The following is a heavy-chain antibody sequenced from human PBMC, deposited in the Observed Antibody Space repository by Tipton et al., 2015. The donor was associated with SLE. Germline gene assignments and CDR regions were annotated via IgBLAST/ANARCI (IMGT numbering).Heavy chain of an antibody. D-gene: IGHD3-9*01. V-gene: IGHV1-69*01. CDR1: GGTFAKIA. CDR2: IIPIFDAP. Sequence: EVKKPGSSVKISCKISGGTFAKIAISWVRQAPGQGLEWVGGIIPIFDAPRYAQKFQGRVTISADESTSTVYMEMRSLRSEDTAMYYCARDSHYDILTGPFDYWGQGSLVIVSS. J-gene: IGHJ4*02. CDR3: ARDSHYDILTGPFDY.